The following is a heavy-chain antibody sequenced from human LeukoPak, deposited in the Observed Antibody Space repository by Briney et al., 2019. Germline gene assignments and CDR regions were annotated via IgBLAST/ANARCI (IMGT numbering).Heavy chain of an antibody. Sequence: GGSLRLSCAASGFTFSSYSMNWVRQAPGKGLEWVLAISGSGGSTYYADSVKGRFTISRDNSKNMLYLQMNSLRAEDTAVYYCAKTSLSRDYFDYWGQGTLVTVSS. J-gene: IGHJ4*02. CDR2: ISGSGGST. D-gene: IGHD2/OR15-2a*01. CDR1: GFTFSSYS. V-gene: IGHV3-23*01. CDR3: AKTSLSRDYFDY.